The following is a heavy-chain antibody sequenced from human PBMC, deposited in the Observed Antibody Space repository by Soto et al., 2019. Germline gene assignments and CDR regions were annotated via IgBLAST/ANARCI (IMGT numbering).Heavy chain of an antibody. Sequence: ASVKVSCKASGGTFSSYAISWVRQAPGQGLEWMGGIIPIFGTANYAQKFQGRVTITADESTSTAYMELSSLRSEDTAVYYCARGAETIFGVAYYYYGMDVWGQGTTVTVS. CDR3: ARGAETIFGVAYYYYGMDV. CDR2: IIPIFGTA. CDR1: GGTFSSYA. D-gene: IGHD3-3*01. V-gene: IGHV1-69*13. J-gene: IGHJ6*02.